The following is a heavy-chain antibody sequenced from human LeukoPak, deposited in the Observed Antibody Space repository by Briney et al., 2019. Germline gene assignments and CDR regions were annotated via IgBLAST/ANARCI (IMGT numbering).Heavy chain of an antibody. CDR3: ARSDSSGYYPDY. Sequence: NSSETLSLTCTVSAGSVSNGNYYWSWLRQPPGKALEWIGYIYYTGTTYYIPSLEGRVTISVDTSKNQFSVKLNSVTAADTAVYYCARSDSSGYYPDYWGQGTLVTVSS. D-gene: IGHD3-22*01. CDR1: AGSVSNGNYY. J-gene: IGHJ4*02. V-gene: IGHV4-61*01. CDR2: IYYTGTT.